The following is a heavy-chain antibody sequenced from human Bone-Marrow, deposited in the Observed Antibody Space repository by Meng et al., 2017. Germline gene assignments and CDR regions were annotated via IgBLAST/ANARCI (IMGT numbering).Heavy chain of an antibody. V-gene: IGHV3-23*01. D-gene: IGHD3-22*01. CDR1: GFTFTENS. CDR2: ITSSHAT. CDR3: APDSSGYYLTHYFDY. Sequence: GESLKISCAASGFTFTENSMAWVRQAPGKGLQWVSAITSSHATFYAHSVKGRFTISRDNSKNTLYLQMNSLRAEDTAVYYCAPDSSGYYLTHYFDYWGQGTLVTVSS. J-gene: IGHJ4*02.